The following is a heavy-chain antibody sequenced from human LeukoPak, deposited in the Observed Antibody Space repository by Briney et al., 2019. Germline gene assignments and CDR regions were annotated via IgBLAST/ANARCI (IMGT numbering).Heavy chain of an antibody. V-gene: IGHV3-30*01. CDR3: ARDQGLSGDSTFDY. D-gene: IGHD3-22*01. CDR1: GFTFSSYA. J-gene: IGHJ4*02. Sequence: GGSLRLSCAASGFTFSSYAMHWVRQAPGKGLEWGAVISYDGSNKYYADSVKGRFTISRDNYKNTLYLQMNSLRAEDTAVYYCARDQGLSGDSTFDYWGQGTLVTVSS. CDR2: ISYDGSNK.